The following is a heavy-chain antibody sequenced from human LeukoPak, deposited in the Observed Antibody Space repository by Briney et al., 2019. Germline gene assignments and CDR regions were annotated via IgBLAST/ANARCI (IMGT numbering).Heavy chain of an antibody. CDR1: GFTFSSYA. V-gene: IGHV3-23*01. CDR2: SSGSGGST. Sequence: PGGSLRLSCAASGFTFSSYAMTWVRQAPGKGLEWVSASSGSGGSTYYADSVKGRFTISRDNSKNTLYLQMNSLRAEDTAVYYCAKGTYYDSRHYMDVWGKGTTVTVSS. J-gene: IGHJ6*03. CDR3: AKGTYYDSRHYMDV. D-gene: IGHD3-3*01.